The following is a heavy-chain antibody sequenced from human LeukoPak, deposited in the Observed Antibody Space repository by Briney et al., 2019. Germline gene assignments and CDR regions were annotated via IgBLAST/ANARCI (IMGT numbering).Heavy chain of an antibody. Sequence: ASVKVSCKASGYIFSSLAITWVRQAPGQGLEWVGWISPYNGNTNYSPNLQGRLTLTTDTSTSTAYMELRRLRSDDTAVYYCARRKGSDVPGNDYWGQGTLVIVSS. V-gene: IGHV1-18*01. CDR2: ISPYNGNT. CDR3: ARRKGSDVPGNDY. J-gene: IGHJ4*02. CDR1: GYIFSSLA. D-gene: IGHD1-1*01.